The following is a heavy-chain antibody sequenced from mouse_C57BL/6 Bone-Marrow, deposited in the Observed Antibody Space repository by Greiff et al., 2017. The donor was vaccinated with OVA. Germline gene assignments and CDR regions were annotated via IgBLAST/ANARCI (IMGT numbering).Heavy chain of an antibody. CDR1: YTFSRRVH. D-gene: IGHD1-1*01. V-gene: IGHV1-87*01. J-gene: IGHJ1*03. CDR2: GQGLEWIG. CDR3: SEYSAFSYCSLYYYCSSYYWYFDV. Sequence: QVQLQQSGPELARPWASVKISCPAFYTFSRRVHFAIRDTNYWMQWVKQRPGQGLEWIGAIYPGNGDTSYTQKFKGKATLTADISSRTASMLLRRLTSEYSAFSYCSLYYYCSSYYWYFDVWGTGTTVTVSS.